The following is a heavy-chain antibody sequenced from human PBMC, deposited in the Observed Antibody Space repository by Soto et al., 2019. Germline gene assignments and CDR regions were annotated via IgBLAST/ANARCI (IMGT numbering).Heavy chain of an antibody. J-gene: IGHJ6*02. V-gene: IGHV1-18*04. D-gene: IGHD2-15*01. Sequence: ASVKVSCKASGYTFTSYGISWVRQAPGQGLEWMGWISAYNGNTNYAQKLQGRVTMTTDTSTSTAYMELRSLRSDDTAVYYCARDGRGSSSYYYYGMDVWGQGTLVTVSS. CDR2: ISAYNGNT. CDR1: GYTFTSYG. CDR3: ARDGRGSSSYYYYGMDV.